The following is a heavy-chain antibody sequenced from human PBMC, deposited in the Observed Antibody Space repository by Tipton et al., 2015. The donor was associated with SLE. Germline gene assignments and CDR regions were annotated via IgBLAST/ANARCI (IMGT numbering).Heavy chain of an antibody. D-gene: IGHD1-1*01. V-gene: IGHV4-39*07. CDR3: ARWNDAYNYYGMDF. CDR2: INHSGST. J-gene: IGHJ6*02. Sequence: TLSLTCTVSGGSLSGGDYYWGWIRQPPGKGLEWIGEINHSGSTNYNPSLKSRVTISVDTSKKQFSLKLSSVTAPDTAVYYCARWNDAYNYYGMDFWGQGTTVTVSS. CDR1: GGSLSGGDYY.